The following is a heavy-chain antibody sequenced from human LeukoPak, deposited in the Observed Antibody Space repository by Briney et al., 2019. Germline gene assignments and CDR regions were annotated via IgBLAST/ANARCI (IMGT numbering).Heavy chain of an antibody. CDR2: ISSSSSYI. D-gene: IGHD6-13*01. CDR1: GFTFSSYS. V-gene: IGHV3-21*01. J-gene: IGHJ4*02. CDR3: ARDLPGIAAAGTNY. Sequence: GGSLRLSCAASGFTFSSYSMNWVRQAPGKGLEWVSSISSSSSYIYYADSVKGRFTISRDNAKNSLYLQMNSLRAEDTAVYYCARDLPGIAAAGTNYWGQGTLVTVSS.